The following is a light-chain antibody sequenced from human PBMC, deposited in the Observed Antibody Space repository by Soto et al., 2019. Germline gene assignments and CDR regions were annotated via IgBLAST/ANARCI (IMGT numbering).Light chain of an antibody. CDR1: QSVDCIN. CDR3: QHYGTSPYT. V-gene: IGKV3-20*01. CDR2: GAS. Sequence: EIVLTQSPGTLSLSPGERATLSCRASQSVDCINLAWYQQKPGQAPRLLIYGASSWATGVPNMFNGSGSRTDFTLTISRPEPEGYAVNYCQHYGTSPYTFGQGTKLEIK. J-gene: IGKJ2*01.